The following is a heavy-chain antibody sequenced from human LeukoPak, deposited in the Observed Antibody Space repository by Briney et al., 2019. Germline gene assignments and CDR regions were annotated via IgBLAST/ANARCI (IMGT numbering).Heavy chain of an antibody. V-gene: IGHV3-30-3*01. CDR2: ISYDGSNK. D-gene: IGHD6-19*01. Sequence: GGSLRLSCAASGFTFSSYAMHWVRQAPGKGLEWVAVISYDGSNKYYADSVKGRFTISRDNSKNTLYLQMNSLRAEDTAVYYCARSPTSSGWPYYFDYWGQGTLVTVSS. J-gene: IGHJ4*02. CDR1: GFTFSSYA. CDR3: ARSPTSSGWPYYFDY.